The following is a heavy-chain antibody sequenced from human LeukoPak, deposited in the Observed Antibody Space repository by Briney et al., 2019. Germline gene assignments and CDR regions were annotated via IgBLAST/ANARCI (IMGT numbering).Heavy chain of an antibody. Sequence: SETLSLTCTVSGGSISRYYWSWIRQPAGKGLEWIGRIYTSGSTNYNPSLKSRVTMAVDTSKNQFSLKLSSVTAADTAAYYCARDLIDYGDYDRPSNWFDPWGRGTLVTVSS. CDR3: ARDLIDYGDYDRPSNWFDP. D-gene: IGHD4-17*01. CDR1: GGSISRYY. V-gene: IGHV4-4*07. CDR2: IYTSGST. J-gene: IGHJ5*02.